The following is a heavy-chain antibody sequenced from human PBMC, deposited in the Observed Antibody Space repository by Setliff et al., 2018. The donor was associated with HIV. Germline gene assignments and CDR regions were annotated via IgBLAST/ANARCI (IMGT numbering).Heavy chain of an antibody. CDR2: IEYGGST. J-gene: IGHJ3*01. CDR1: ESLSGWY. D-gene: IGHD2-2*01. V-gene: IGHV4-34*01. Sequence: SETLSLTCPQESLSGWYWTWIRLIPGKGLQWIGEIEYGGSTTYNPSLESRLTISVDTSKTQFSLKLSDVTVADTGIYYCARGPARRYRFSTVYGLWGPGTRVTVSS. CDR3: ARGPARRYRFSTVYGL.